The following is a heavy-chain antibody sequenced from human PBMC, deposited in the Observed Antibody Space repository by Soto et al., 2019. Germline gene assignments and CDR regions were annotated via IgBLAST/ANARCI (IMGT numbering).Heavy chain of an antibody. V-gene: IGHV1-24*01. D-gene: IGHD2-15*01. CDR1: GYTLTELS. Sequence: ASGKVSCKVSGYTLTELSMHWVRQAPGKGLEWMGGFDPEDGETIYAQKFQGRVTMTEDTSTDTAYMELSSLRSEDTAVYYCATLRDNDYYYYMDVWGKGTTVTVSS. J-gene: IGHJ6*03. CDR3: ATLRDNDYYYYMDV. CDR2: FDPEDGET.